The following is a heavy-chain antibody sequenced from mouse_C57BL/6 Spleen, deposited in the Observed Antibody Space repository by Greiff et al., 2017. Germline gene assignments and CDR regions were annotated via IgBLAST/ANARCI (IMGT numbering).Heavy chain of an antibody. J-gene: IGHJ1*03. CDR3: ARGGNYDAYWYFDV. CDR2: ISSSSSTI. Sequence: EVKLVESGGGLVKPGGSLKLSCAASGFTFSDYGMHWVRQAPEKGLEWVAYISSSSSTIYYADTVKGRFTISRDNAKNTLFLQMTSLRSEDTAMYYCARGGNYDAYWYFDVWGTGTTVTVSS. V-gene: IGHV5-17*01. CDR1: GFTFSDYG. D-gene: IGHD2-1*01.